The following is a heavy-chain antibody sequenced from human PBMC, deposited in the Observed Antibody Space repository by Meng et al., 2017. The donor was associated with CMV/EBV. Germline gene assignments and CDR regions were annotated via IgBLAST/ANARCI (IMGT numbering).Heavy chain of an antibody. CDR1: GGSFSGYY. D-gene: IGHD6-19*01. CDR3: ARGYSSSSVRYSSGWYGSYYYYGMDV. CDR2: INHSGST. Sequence: GSLRLSCAVYGGSFSGYYWSWSRQPPGKGLEWIGEINHSGSTNYNPSLKSRVTISVDTSKNQFSLKLSSVTAADTAVYYCARGYSSSSVRYSSGWYGSYYYYGMDVWGQGTTVTVSS. J-gene: IGHJ6*02. V-gene: IGHV4-34*01.